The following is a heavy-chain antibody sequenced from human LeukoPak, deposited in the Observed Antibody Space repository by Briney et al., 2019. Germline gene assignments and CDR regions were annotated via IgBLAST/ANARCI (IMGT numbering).Heavy chain of an antibody. Sequence: GASVKVSCKASGYTFTGYYMHWVRQAPGQGLEWMGRINPNSGGTNYAQKFQGRVTMTRDTSISTAYMELSRLRSDDTAVYYCARDQKVGATKVLDFDYWGQGTLVTVSS. V-gene: IGHV1-2*06. J-gene: IGHJ4*02. CDR3: ARDQKVGATKVLDFDY. D-gene: IGHD1-26*01. CDR2: INPNSGGT. CDR1: GYTFTGYY.